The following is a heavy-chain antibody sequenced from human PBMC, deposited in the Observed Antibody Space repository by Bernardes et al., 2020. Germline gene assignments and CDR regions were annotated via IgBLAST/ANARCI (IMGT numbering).Heavy chain of an antibody. Sequence: GGSLRLSCAASGFTFDDYAMHWVRQAPGKGLEWVSGISWNSGSIGYADSVKGRFTISRDNAKNSLYLQMNSLRAEDTALYYCAKDFENPGIVGATYFDYWGQGTLVTVSS. V-gene: IGHV3-9*01. CDR3: AKDFENPGIVGATYFDY. CDR1: GFTFDDYA. CDR2: ISWNSGSI. J-gene: IGHJ4*02. D-gene: IGHD1-26*01.